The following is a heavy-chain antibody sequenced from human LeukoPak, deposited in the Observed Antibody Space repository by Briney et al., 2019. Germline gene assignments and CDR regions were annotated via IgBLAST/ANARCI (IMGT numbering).Heavy chain of an antibody. J-gene: IGHJ3*02. D-gene: IGHD3-16*02. CDR3: ARDRNYDYVWGSYRYDAFDI. Sequence: GGSLRLSCAASGFTVSSNYMSWVHQAPGKGLEWVSVIYSGGSTYYADSVKGRFTISRDNSKNTLYLQMNSLRAEDMAVYYCARDRNYDYVWGSYRYDAFDIWGQGTMVTVSS. V-gene: IGHV3-53*01. CDR1: GFTVSSNY. CDR2: IYSGGST.